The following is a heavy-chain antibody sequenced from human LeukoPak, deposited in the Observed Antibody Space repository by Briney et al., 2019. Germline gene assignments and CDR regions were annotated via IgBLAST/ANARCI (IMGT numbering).Heavy chain of an antibody. CDR3: ARGEYYGSGSYYPGDY. Sequence: SETLSLTCTVSGGSISSGGYYWSWIRQHPGKGLEWIGYIHNSGSTYYNPSLKSPVSISVDTSKSHFSLRLSSVTAADTAVYYCARGEYYGSGSYYPGDYWGQGTLVNVSS. CDR2: IHNSGST. CDR1: GGSISSGGYY. J-gene: IGHJ4*02. D-gene: IGHD3-10*01. V-gene: IGHV4-31*01.